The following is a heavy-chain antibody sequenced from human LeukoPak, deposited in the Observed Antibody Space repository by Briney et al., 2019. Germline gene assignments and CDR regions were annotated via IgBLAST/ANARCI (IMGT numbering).Heavy chain of an antibody. CDR3: ARSGFGSGISFDL. CDR1: GYTFTSYD. J-gene: IGHJ5*02. V-gene: IGHV1-8*01. Sequence: ASVKVSCKASGYTFTSYDINWVRQDTGQGLEWMGWMNPNSGDTGYPQKFQGRVTMTRDTSITTAYMELSSLRSEDTAVYYCARSGFGSGISFDLWGQGTLVTVSS. D-gene: IGHD3-10*01. CDR2: MNPNSGDT.